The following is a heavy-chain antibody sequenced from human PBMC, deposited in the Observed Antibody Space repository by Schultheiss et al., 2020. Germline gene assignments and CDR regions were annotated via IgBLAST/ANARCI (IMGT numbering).Heavy chain of an antibody. CDR1: GYTFTGYY. J-gene: IGHJ4*02. CDR2: INPNSGGT. D-gene: IGHD4-17*01. CDR3: ARVAMDYDYFDY. V-gene: IGHV1-2*02. Sequence: ASVKVSCKASGYTFTGYYMHWVRQAPGQGLEWMGWINPNSGGTNYAQKFQGRVTMTRDTSISTAYMELSRLRSEDTAVYYCARVAMDYDYFDYWGQGTLVTVSS.